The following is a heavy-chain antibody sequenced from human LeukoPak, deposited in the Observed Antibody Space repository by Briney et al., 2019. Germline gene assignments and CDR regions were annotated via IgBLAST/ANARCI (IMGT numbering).Heavy chain of an antibody. CDR3: ARDSKPLAGTTVDYGMDV. CDR1: GGSISSYY. Sequence: SETLSLTCTVSGGSISSYYWSWIRQPAGKGLEWIGRIYTSGSTNYNPSLKSRVTMSVDTSKNQFSLKLSSVTAADTAVYYCARDSKPLAGTTVDYGMDVWGQGTTVTVSS. J-gene: IGHJ6*02. D-gene: IGHD1-7*01. V-gene: IGHV4-4*07. CDR2: IYTSGST.